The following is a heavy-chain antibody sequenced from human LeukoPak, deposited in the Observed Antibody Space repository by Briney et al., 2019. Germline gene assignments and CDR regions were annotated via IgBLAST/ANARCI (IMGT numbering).Heavy chain of an antibody. CDR3: TTEGDYGDYYDY. CDR1: GFTFSNAW. J-gene: IGHJ4*02. CDR2: IKSKTDGGTT. V-gene: IGHV3-15*01. D-gene: IGHD4-17*01. Sequence: GGSLRLSCAASGFTFSNAWMSWVRQAPGKGLEWVGRIKSKTDGGTTDYAAPVKGRFTISRDDSKNTLYLQMNSPKTEDTAVYYCTTEGDYGDYYDYWGQGTLVTVSS.